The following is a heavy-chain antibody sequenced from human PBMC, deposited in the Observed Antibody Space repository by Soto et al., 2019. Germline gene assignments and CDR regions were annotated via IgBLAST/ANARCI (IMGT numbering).Heavy chain of an antibody. CDR3: ARNGYSSGWFTHNWFDP. CDR1: GGSISSYY. CDR2: IYTSGST. D-gene: IGHD6-19*01. Sequence: SETLSPTCTVSGGSISSYYWSWIRQPAGKGLEWIGRIYTSGSTNYNPSLKSRVTMSVDTSKNQFSLKLSSVTAADTAVYYCARNGYSSGWFTHNWFDPWGQGTLVTVSS. V-gene: IGHV4-4*07. J-gene: IGHJ5*02.